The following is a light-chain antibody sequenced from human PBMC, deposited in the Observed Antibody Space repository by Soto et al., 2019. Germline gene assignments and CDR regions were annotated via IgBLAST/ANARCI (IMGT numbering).Light chain of an antibody. Sequence: EIVLTQSPGTLSLSPGERATLSCRASQSVSNNYLAWYPQTSGQAPRLLIYGASTRDTGIPARFSGSGAGAGFTLTISSLQSEDVVVYYCRQYDGWPLTFGQGTRLEIK. J-gene: IGKJ5*01. CDR2: GAS. CDR1: QSVSNN. V-gene: IGKV3-15*01. CDR3: RQYDGWPLT.